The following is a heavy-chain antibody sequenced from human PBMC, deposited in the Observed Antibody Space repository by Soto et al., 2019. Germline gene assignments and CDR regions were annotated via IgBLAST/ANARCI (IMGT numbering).Heavy chain of an antibody. D-gene: IGHD1-7*01. CDR2: IIPILDIT. J-gene: IGHJ4*02. Sequence: QVQLVQSGAEVKKPGSSVKVSCKASGGTFSSYPISWVRQAPGQGLEWMGRIIPILDITDYAQRFQGRVTITADKSTSTAYMELSNVSSDDTAVYYCARPTSTGTTSGYYFDYWGQGTLVTVSS. V-gene: IGHV1-69*02. CDR1: GGTFSSYP. CDR3: ARPTSTGTTSGYYFDY.